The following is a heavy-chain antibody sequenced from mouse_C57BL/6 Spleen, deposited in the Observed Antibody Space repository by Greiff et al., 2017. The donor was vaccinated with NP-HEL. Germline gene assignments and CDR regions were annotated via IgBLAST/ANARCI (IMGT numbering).Heavy chain of an antibody. J-gene: IGHJ3*01. Sequence: EVQLVESGGGLVQPGGSLSLSCAASGFTFTDYYMSWVRQPPGKALEWLGFIRNKANGYTTEYSASVKGRFTISRDNSQSILYLQMNALRAEDSATYYCARGSNSAWFAYWGQGTLVTVSA. CDR1: GFTFTDYY. CDR3: ARGSNSAWFAY. D-gene: IGHD2-5*01. CDR2: IRNKANGYTT. V-gene: IGHV7-3*01.